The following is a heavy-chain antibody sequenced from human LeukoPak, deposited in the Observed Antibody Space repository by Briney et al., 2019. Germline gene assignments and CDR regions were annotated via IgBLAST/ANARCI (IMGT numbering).Heavy chain of an antibody. D-gene: IGHD3-10*01. J-gene: IGHJ4*02. V-gene: IGHV3-23*01. CDR3: AKRCGSGMYYFDY. CDR2: ISGSGGST. Sequence: GGSLRLSCAASGFTFSSYGMSWVRQAPGKGLEWVSAISGSGGSTYYADSVKGRFTISRDNSKNTLYLQMNSLRAEDTAVYYCAKRCGSGMYYFDYWGQGTLVTVSS. CDR1: GFTFSSYG.